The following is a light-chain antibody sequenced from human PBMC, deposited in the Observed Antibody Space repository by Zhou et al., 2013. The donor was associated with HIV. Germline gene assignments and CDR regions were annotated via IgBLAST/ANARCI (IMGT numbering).Light chain of an antibody. V-gene: IGKV3-20*01. J-gene: IGKJ2*01. CDR2: EAS. CDR1: HDVNIY. CDR3: QQYGSSPYT. Sequence: ETVLTQSPATLSLSPGERATLSCRASHDVNIYLAWYQQKPGQAPRLLIYEASIRATGIPARFSGSGSGTDFTLTISRLEPEDFAVYYCQQYGSSPYTFGQGTKLEIK.